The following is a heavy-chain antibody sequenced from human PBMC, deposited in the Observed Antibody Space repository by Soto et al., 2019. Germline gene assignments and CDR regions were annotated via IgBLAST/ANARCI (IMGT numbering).Heavy chain of an antibody. J-gene: IGHJ4*02. CDR1: GFTFSSYA. D-gene: IGHD3-22*01. V-gene: IGHV3-30-3*01. CDR2: ISYDGSNK. Sequence: QVQLVESGGGVVQPGRSLRLSCAASGFTFSSYAMHWVRQAPGKGLEWVAVISYDGSNKYYADSVKGRFTISRDNSKKTLYLQMNSLRAEDTAVYYCARDRYYDSRWGYYFDYWGQGTLVTVSS. CDR3: ARDRYYDSRWGYYFDY.